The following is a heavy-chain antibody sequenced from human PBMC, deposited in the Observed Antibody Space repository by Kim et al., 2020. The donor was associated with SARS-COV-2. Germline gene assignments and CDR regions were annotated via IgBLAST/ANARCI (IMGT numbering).Heavy chain of an antibody. CDR2: IHASGDT. D-gene: IGHD6-19*01. V-gene: IGHV4-4*07. CDR1: GSSMNDYY. J-gene: IGHJ4*02. Sequence: SETLSLTCSVSGSSMNDYYWTWIRQPAGKRLEWIGRIHASGDTDQNPSLMSRLTMSLDTSKNQFSLKLRSVTAADTAIYYCARLNPPSAGWYFDFWGQG. CDR3: ARLNPPSAGWYFDF.